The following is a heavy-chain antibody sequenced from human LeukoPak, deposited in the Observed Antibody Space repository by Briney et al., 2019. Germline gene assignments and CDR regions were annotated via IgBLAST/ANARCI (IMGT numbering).Heavy chain of an antibody. J-gene: IGHJ4*02. CDR2: IYYSGST. CDR1: GGSISSGDYY. V-gene: IGHV4-30-4*01. Sequence: PSQTLSLTCTVSGGSISSGDYYWSWIRQPPGKGLEWIGYIYYSGSTYYNPSLKSRVTISVGTSKNQFSLKLSSVTAADTAVYYCARATLRYFDWLADYWGQGTLVTASS. CDR3: ARATLRYFDWLADY. D-gene: IGHD3-9*01.